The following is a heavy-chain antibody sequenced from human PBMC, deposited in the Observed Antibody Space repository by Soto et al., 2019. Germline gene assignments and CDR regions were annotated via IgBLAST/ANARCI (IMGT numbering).Heavy chain of an antibody. D-gene: IGHD3-3*01. CDR1: GGTFSSYA. Sequence: QVQLVQSGAEVKKPGSSVKVSCKASGGTFSSYAISWVRQAPGQGLEWMGGIIPIFGTANYAQKFQGRVTITADKSTSTAYMELSSLRSEDTAVYYCVSRVQGLRFSGMDVWGQGTTVTVSS. CDR2: IIPIFGTA. CDR3: VSRVQGLRFSGMDV. V-gene: IGHV1-69*06. J-gene: IGHJ6*02.